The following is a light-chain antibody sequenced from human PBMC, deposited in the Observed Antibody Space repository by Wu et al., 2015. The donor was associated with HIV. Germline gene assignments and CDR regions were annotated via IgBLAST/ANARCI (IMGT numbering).Light chain of an antibody. CDR2: DAS. CDR1: QTVYNY. J-gene: IGKJ4*01. CDR3: QQYNSWPLT. V-gene: IGKV3-11*01. Sequence: EIVLTQSPATLSLSPGERATLSCRASQTVYNYFAWYQQRPGQAPRLLIKDASNRASGIPDRFSGGGSGTDFTLTISSLEPEDFAVYYCQQYNSWPLTFGGG.